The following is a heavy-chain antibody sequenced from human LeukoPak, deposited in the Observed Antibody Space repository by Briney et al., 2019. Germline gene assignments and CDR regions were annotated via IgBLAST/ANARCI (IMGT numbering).Heavy chain of an antibody. CDR3: ARHGSGTSLALYP. J-gene: IGHJ5*02. V-gene: IGHV4-59*08. Sequence: PSETLSLTCTVSGGSMSSYYWSWIRQSPGKGLEWVGYISYSGTTNYNPSLKSRVTISLRTSKNRFSLNLTSVTAADTAVYYCARHGSGTSLALYPWGQGTLVTVSS. D-gene: IGHD3-10*01. CDR1: GGSMSSYY. CDR2: ISYSGTT.